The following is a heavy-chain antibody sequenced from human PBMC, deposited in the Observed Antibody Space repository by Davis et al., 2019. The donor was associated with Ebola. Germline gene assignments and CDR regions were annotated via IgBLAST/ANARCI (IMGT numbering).Heavy chain of an antibody. Sequence: ESLKISCTVSGGSVSSGSYYWSWIRQPPGKGLEWIGYIYYSGSTNYNPSLKSRVTISVDTSKNQFSLKLSSVTAADTAVYYCARTRSVTFDAFDIWGQGTMVTVSS. CDR2: IYYSGST. V-gene: IGHV4-61*01. CDR1: GGSVSSGSYY. CDR3: ARTRSVTFDAFDI. D-gene: IGHD4-17*01. J-gene: IGHJ3*02.